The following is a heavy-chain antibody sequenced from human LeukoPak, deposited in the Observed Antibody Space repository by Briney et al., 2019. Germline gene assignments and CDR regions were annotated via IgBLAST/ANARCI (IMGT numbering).Heavy chain of an antibody. J-gene: IGHJ3*02. CDR1: GFTFSSYA. D-gene: IGHD3-10*01. Sequence: GGSLRLSCAASGFTFSSYAMSWVRQAPGKGLEWVSAISGSGGSTCYADSVKGRFTISRDNSKNTLYLQMNSLRAEDTAVYYCAKDLRITMVRGASDIWGQGTMVTVSS. CDR2: ISGSGGST. V-gene: IGHV3-23*01. CDR3: AKDLRITMVRGASDI.